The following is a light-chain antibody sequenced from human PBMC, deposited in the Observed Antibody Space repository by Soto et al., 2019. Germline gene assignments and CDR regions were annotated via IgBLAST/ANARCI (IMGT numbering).Light chain of an antibody. CDR2: DVS. CDR3: SSYTSSNTVV. Sequence: QSALTQPASVSGSPGQSITISCTETSSDVGGYNYVSWYQQHPDKAPKLMIYDVSNRPSGVSNRFSGSKSGNTASLTISGLQAEDEADYYCSSYTSSNTVVFGGGTQLTVL. J-gene: IGLJ2*01. CDR1: SSDVGGYNY. V-gene: IGLV2-14*01.